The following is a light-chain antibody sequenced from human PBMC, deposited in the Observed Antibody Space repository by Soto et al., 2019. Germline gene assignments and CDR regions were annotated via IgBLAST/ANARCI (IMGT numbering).Light chain of an antibody. CDR3: KQFNSYPWT. V-gene: IGKV1-5*03. CDR1: QSIGSW. CDR2: KAS. Sequence: GDRVTITCRASQSIGSWLAWYQQKPGKAPNLLIYKASSLESGVPSRFSGSGSGTEFTVTISSLQPEDFATYYCKQFNSYPWTFGQGTKVDIK. J-gene: IGKJ1*01.